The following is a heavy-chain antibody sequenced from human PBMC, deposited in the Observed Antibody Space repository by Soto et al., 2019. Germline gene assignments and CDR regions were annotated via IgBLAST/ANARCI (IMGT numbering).Heavy chain of an antibody. CDR3: ARSSSGSGTFDI. CDR2: ISAYNGNT. V-gene: IGHV1-18*01. Sequence: ASVKVSCKASGYTFTSYAMHWVRQAPGQGLEWMGWISAYNGNTNYAQKLQGRVTMTTDTSTSTAYMEVRSLRSDDTAVYYCARSSSGSGTFDIWGQGTMVTVSS. J-gene: IGHJ3*02. D-gene: IGHD6-19*01. CDR1: GYTFTSYA.